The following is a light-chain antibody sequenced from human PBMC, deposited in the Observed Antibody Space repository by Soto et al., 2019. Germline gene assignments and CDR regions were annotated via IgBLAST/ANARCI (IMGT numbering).Light chain of an antibody. V-gene: IGLV2-14*01. CDR2: EAS. CDR1: SSDVGGYNY. J-gene: IGLJ1*01. Sequence: QSVLTQPASVTGSPAQSITLSCTGTSSDVGGYNYVSWYQQHPGKTANLMIFEASNRPSGVSNRFSGSKSGNTASLTISGLQAEDEADYYCSSSTGSSTYVFGTGTKVTVL. CDR3: SSSTGSSTYV.